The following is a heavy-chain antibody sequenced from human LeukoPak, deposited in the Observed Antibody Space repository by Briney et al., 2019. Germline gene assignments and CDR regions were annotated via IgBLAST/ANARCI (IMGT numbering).Heavy chain of an antibody. CDR2: FYHSGIT. CDR3: LLWFGPPNYYYYMDV. D-gene: IGHD3-10*01. Sequence: KPSETLSLTCTVSGYSISSGYFWGWIRQPPGKGLEWIGSFYHSGITYYNPSLKSRVTISVEMSKNQFSLKLSSVTAADTAVYYCLLWFGPPNYYYYMDVWGKGTTVTVSS. J-gene: IGHJ6*03. V-gene: IGHV4-38-2*02. CDR1: GYSISSGYF.